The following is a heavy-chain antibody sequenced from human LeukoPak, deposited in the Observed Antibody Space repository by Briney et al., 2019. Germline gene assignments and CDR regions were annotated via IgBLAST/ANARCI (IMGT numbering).Heavy chain of an antibody. D-gene: IGHD1-26*01. Sequence: ASVKVSCKASGGTFSSYAISWVRQAPGQGLEWMGRIIPILGIANYAQKFQGRVTITADKSTSTAYMELSSLRSEDTAVYYCARDHHSGSYVLGGPSDYWGQGTLVTVSS. CDR3: ARDHHSGSYVLGGPSDY. CDR2: IIPILGIA. CDR1: GGTFSSYA. V-gene: IGHV1-69*04. J-gene: IGHJ4*02.